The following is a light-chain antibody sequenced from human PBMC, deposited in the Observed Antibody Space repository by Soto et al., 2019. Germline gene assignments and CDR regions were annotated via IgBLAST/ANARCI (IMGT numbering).Light chain of an antibody. CDR2: KAS. CDR1: QTISSW. J-gene: IGKJ1*01. V-gene: IGKV1-5*03. Sequence: IQMTQSPSTLSVSEGFRLSIICRASQTISSWLAWYQQKPGKAPKLLIYKASTLKSGVPSRFSGSGSGTEFTLTISSLQPDDFATYYCQHYNSYSEAFGQGTKVDI. CDR3: QHYNSYSEA.